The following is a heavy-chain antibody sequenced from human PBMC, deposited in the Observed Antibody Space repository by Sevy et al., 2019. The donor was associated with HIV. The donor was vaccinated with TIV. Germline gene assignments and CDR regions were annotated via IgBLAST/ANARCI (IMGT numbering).Heavy chain of an antibody. V-gene: IGHV4-38-2*02. CDR3: ARASGGHMLDYYGMDV. J-gene: IGHJ6*02. CDR2: IYHGGTT. D-gene: IGHD2-15*01. CDR1: GYSMSNGYY. Sequence: SETLSLTCSVSGYSMSNGYYWGWIRQTPGKGLEWIANIYHGGTTNYNPSLESRALISIDTSKNQCSLRLTSVTAADTAIYYCARASGGHMLDYYGMDVWGQGTTVTVSS.